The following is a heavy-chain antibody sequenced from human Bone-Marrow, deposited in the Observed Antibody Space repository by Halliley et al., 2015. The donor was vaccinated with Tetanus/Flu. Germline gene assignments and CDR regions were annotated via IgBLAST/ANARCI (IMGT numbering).Heavy chain of an antibody. Sequence: RGKAHRYSTEYAASVKGRFTMSRDASKDLLYLEMNILKTEGTAVYYCARRGDMDSRGYWRDFDYWGQGALVTVSS. V-gene: IGHV3-72*01. D-gene: IGHD3-22*01. CDR2: RGKAHRYST. CDR3: ARRGDMDSRGYWRDFDY. J-gene: IGHJ4*02.